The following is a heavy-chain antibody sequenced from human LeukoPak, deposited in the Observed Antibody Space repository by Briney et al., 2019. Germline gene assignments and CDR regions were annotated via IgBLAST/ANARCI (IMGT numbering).Heavy chain of an antibody. CDR2: IIPILGTA. CDR3: ARGSWDSSGHYYYFDY. CDR1: GGTSSIYA. J-gene: IGHJ4*02. Sequence: SVKVSYKASGGTSSIYAMSWVRQAPGQGLEWMGGIIPILGTANYAQKFQGRVTINADESTSTACMELSSLRSEDTAVYYCARGSWDSSGHYYYFDYWGQGTLVTVSS. D-gene: IGHD3-22*01. V-gene: IGHV1-69*13.